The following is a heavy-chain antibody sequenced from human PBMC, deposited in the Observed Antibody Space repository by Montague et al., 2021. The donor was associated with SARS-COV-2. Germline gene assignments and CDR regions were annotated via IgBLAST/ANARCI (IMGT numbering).Heavy chain of an antibody. V-gene: IGHV3-23*01. Sequence: SLRLSCAASGFTFSSYAITWVRQAPGKGLEWVSAVSFSGDLTYTAESVKGRFTISRDNSKNTLYLQMDSLRADDTAVYYCTKYVVYTVIGGQCPFDEWGQGTLVTVSS. J-gene: IGHJ3*01. CDR1: GFTFSSYA. CDR3: TKYVVYTVIGGQCPFDE. CDR2: VSFSGDLT. D-gene: IGHD3-16*02.